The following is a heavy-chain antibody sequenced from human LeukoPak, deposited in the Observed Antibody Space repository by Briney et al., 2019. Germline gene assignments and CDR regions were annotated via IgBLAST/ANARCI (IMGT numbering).Heavy chain of an antibody. V-gene: IGHV4-34*01. J-gene: IGHJ6*02. CDR2: INHSGST. CDR3: ARGQYYDILTGYYNKTYYYYGMDV. CDR1: GGSFSGYY. D-gene: IGHD3-9*01. Sequence: PSEPLSLTCAVYGGSFSGYYWSWIRQPPGKGLEWIGEINHSGSTNYNPSLKSRVTISVDTSKNQFSLKLSSVTAADTAVYYCARGQYYDILTGYYNKTYYYYGMDVWGQGTTVTVSS.